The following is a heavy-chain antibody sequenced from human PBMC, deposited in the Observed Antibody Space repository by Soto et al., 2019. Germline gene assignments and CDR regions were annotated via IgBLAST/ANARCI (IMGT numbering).Heavy chain of an antibody. D-gene: IGHD3-10*01. Sequence: SETLSLTCAVYGGSFSGYYWSWILQPPWKGLEWIGEINHSGSTNYNPSLKSRVTISVDTSKNQFSLKLSSVTAADTAVYYCARGLGYYYGSGSYYRVYYYYYYMDVWGKGTTVTVSS. CDR2: INHSGST. V-gene: IGHV4-34*01. CDR3: ARGLGYYYGSGSYYRVYYYYYYMDV. J-gene: IGHJ6*03. CDR1: GGSFSGYY.